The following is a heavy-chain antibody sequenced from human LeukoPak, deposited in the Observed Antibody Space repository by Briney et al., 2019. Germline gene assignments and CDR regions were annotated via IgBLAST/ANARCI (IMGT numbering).Heavy chain of an antibody. D-gene: IGHD6-13*01. Sequence: SETLSLTCAVYGGSFSGYYWSWIRQPPGKGPEWIGEINHSGSTNYNPSLKSRVTISVDTSKNQFSLKLSSVTAADTAVYYCARGEQLFDYWGQGTLVTVSS. CDR1: GGSFSGYY. V-gene: IGHV4-34*01. CDR2: INHSGST. CDR3: ARGEQLFDY. J-gene: IGHJ4*02.